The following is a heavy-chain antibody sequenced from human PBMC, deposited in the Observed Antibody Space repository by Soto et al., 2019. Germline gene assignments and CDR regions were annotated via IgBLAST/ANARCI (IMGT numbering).Heavy chain of an antibody. J-gene: IGHJ4*02. Sequence: EVQLLDSGGGLVQPGGSLRLSCEASGFTFSNYAMSWVRQAPGKGLEWVSSISGSGSTTYYTESVKGRFTISRDNSKRTLSLQMDRRRAEDTAIYYCAKTAAPRGAYYCDYWGQGTLLTVSS. D-gene: IGHD2-2*01. CDR3: AKTAAPRGAYYCDY. V-gene: IGHV3-23*01. CDR1: GFTFSNYA. CDR2: ISGSGSTT.